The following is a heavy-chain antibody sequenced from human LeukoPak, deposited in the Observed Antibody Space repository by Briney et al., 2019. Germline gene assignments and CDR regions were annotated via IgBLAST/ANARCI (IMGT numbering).Heavy chain of an antibody. CDR1: GFTFSNAW. J-gene: IGHJ6*03. CDR2: IKSKTDGGTT. Sequence: GGSLRLSCAASGFTFSNAWMSWVRQAPGKGLEWVGRIKSKTDGGTTDYAAPVKGRFTISRDDSKNTLYLQMNSLKTEDTAVYYCTTNELADYYYYYMDVWGKGTTVTVSS. V-gene: IGHV3-15*01. CDR3: TTNELADYYYYYMDV.